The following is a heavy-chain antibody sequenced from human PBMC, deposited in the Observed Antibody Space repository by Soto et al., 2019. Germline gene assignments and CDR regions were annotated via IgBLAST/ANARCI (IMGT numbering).Heavy chain of an antibody. CDR1: GGSISSSSYY. CDR3: ARLTAVAGKFDY. Sequence: SETLSLTCTVSGGSISSSSYYWGWIRQPPGKGLEWIGSIYYSGSTYYNTYLKSRVTISVDTSKNQFSLKLSSVTAAYTAVYYCARLTAVAGKFDYWGQGTLVTVSS. CDR2: IYYSGST. J-gene: IGHJ4*02. V-gene: IGHV4-39*01. D-gene: IGHD6-19*01.